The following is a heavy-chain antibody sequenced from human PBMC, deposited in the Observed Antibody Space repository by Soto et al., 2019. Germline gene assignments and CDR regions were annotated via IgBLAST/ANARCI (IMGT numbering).Heavy chain of an antibody. V-gene: IGHV3-74*01. D-gene: IGHD2-21*02. Sequence: PGGSLRLSCAASGLTFNRYWMHWVRHAPGKGLVWVSHINTDGSNTNYADSVKGRFTISRDNAKSTLFLQMNSLRDEDTAMYYCAKDDVSGDGLWLVSAWGQGTPVTVSS. CDR2: INTDGSNT. CDR3: AKDDVSGDGLWLVSA. J-gene: IGHJ5*02. CDR1: GLTFNRYW.